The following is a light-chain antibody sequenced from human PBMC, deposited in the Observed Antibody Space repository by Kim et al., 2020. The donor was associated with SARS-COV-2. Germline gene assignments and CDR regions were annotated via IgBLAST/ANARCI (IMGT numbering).Light chain of an antibody. CDR2: EDN. J-gene: IGLJ3*02. V-gene: IGLV6-57*03. Sequence: NFMLTQPHSVSESPGKTVTISCTRSSGRIASNYVQWYQQRPGSAPTTVIYEDNQRPSGVPDRFSGSIDSSSNSASLTISGLKTEDEADYYCQSYDSSKRLLFGGWAQLTVL. CDR3: QSYDSSKRLL. CDR1: SGRIASNY.